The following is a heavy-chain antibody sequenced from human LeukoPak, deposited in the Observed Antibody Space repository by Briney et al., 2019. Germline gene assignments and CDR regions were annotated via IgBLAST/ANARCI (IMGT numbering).Heavy chain of an antibody. V-gene: IGHV3-21*01. CDR2: TSSSSSYI. CDR1: GFTFSSYS. CDR3: ARGTRVAANLHTA. J-gene: IGHJ5*02. D-gene: IGHD2-15*01. Sequence: GGSLRLSCAASGFTFSSYSMNWVRQAPGKGLEWVSSTSSSSSYIYYADSVKGRFTISRDNAKNSLYLQMNSLRAEDTAVYYCARGTRVAANLHTAWGQGTLVTVSS.